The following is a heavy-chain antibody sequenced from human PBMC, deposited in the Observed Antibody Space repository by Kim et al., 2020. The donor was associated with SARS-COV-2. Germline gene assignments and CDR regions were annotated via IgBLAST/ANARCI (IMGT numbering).Heavy chain of an antibody. CDR1: GGSFSDYY. CDR2: IHHSGRT. CDR3: ARKVLGLQLDS. J-gene: IGHJ4*02. V-gene: IGHV4-34*04. Sequence: SETLSLTCAVYGGSFSDYYWTWIRQPPGKGLEWIGEIHHSGRTKDNPSLKGRATISVDTSKNQFTLKLSSVTAADTAFYYCARKVLGLQLDSRGQRTLVT.